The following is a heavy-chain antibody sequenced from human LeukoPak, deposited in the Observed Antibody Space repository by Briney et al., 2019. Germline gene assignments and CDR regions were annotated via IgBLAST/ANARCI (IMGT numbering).Heavy chain of an antibody. Sequence: SQTLSLTCTVSGGSISSGDYYWNWIRQHPGKGLEWIGYIYYSGSTNYNPSLKSRVTISVDMSKNQFSLKLSSLTAADTAVYYCARSLLGEADYWGQGTLVTVSS. CDR2: IYYSGST. CDR1: GGSISSGDYY. J-gene: IGHJ4*02. V-gene: IGHV4-31*03. CDR3: ARSLLGEADY.